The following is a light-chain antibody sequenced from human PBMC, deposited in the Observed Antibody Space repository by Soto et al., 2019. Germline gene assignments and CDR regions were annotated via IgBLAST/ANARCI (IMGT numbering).Light chain of an antibody. CDR2: GAV. V-gene: IGKV3-15*01. CDR1: QSVGGD. Sequence: EIVMTQSPVTLLVSPGERATISYRASQSVGGDLAWYQQIPGQAPRLLIYGAVTRATGVAARFSGGGSGTEFTLTVDSLQSEDLAIYYRQQYYAWPRTFGQGTKLEI. CDR3: QQYYAWPRT. J-gene: IGKJ2*01.